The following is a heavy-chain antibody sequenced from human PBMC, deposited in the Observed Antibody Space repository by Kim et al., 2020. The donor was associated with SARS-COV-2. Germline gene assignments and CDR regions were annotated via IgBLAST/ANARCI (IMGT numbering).Heavy chain of an antibody. V-gene: IGHV1-3*01. CDR2: INAGNGNT. CDR1: GYTFTSYA. Sequence: ASVKVSCKASGYTFTSYAMHWVRQAPGQRLEWMGWINAGNGNTKYSQKFQGRVTITRDTSASTAYMELSSLRSEDTAVYYCAREEGLYDILTDAPLYYYYGMGVWGQGTTVTVSS. J-gene: IGHJ6*02. D-gene: IGHD3-9*01. CDR3: AREEGLYDILTDAPLYYYYGMGV.